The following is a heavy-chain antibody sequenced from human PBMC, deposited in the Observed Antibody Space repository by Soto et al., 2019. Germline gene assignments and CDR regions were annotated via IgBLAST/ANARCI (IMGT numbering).Heavy chain of an antibody. CDR2: FDPEDGET. V-gene: IGHV1-24*01. Sequence: ATGKVWDKVSVYTLTELSMHWARQAAGKGLEWMGGFDPEDGETIYAQKFQGRVTMTEDTSTDTAYMELSSLRSEDTAVYYCATDRREDILTGYYPFDYWGQGTLVTVSS. CDR3: ATDRREDILTGYYPFDY. J-gene: IGHJ4*02. CDR1: VYTLTELS. D-gene: IGHD3-9*01.